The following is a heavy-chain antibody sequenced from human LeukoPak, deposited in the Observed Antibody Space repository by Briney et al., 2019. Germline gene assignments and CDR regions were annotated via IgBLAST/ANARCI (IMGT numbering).Heavy chain of an antibody. CDR1: GFTLSDYY. CDR2: ISSSGSTI. CDR3: ARVGVPAAHGGYYYYYMDV. Sequence: PGGSLRLSCAASGFTLSDYYMSWIRQAPGKGLEWVSYISSSGSTIYYADSVKGRFTISRDNAKNSLYLQMNSLRAEDTAVYYCARVGVPAAHGGYYYYYMDVWGKGTTVTVSS. J-gene: IGHJ6*03. V-gene: IGHV3-11*01. D-gene: IGHD2-2*01.